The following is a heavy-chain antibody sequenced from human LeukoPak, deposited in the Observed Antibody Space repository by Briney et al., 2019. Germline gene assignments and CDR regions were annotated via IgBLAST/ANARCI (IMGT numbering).Heavy chain of an antibody. V-gene: IGHV3-30*02. J-gene: IGHJ6*03. CDR2: IRYDGSNK. CDR1: GFTFSSYG. Sequence: GGSLRLSCAASGFTFSSYGMHWVRQAPGKGLEWVAFIRYDGSNKYYADSVKGRFTISRDNSKNTLYLQMNSLRSEDTAVYYCARASSGSKYYMDVWGKGTTVTVSS. CDR3: ARASSGSKYYMDV. D-gene: IGHD3-22*01.